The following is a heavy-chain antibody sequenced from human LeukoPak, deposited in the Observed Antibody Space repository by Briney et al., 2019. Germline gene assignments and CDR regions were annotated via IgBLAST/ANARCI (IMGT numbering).Heavy chain of an antibody. D-gene: IGHD6-6*01. CDR1: GYTFTSYG. CDR3: ARDEANYLYSSSSERDGPPESLDY. CDR2: ISAYNGNT. J-gene: IGHJ4*02. V-gene: IGHV1-18*01. Sequence: ASVKVSCKASGYTFTSYGISWVRQAPGQGLEWMGWISAYNGNTNYAQKLQGRVTMTTDTSTSTAYMELRSLRSDDTAVYYCARDEANYLYSSSSERDGPPESLDYWGQGTLVTVSS.